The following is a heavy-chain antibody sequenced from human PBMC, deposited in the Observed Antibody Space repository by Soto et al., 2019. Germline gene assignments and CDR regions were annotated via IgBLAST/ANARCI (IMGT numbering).Heavy chain of an antibody. CDR2: IYYSGST. V-gene: IGHV4-59*01. CDR1: GGSITDYY. J-gene: IGHJ4*02. D-gene: IGHD3-22*01. CDR3: ATDRAYSDSSGFYFDY. Sequence: PSETLSLTCTVSGGSITDYYWSWIRQPPGKGLEWIGYIYYSGSTNYNPSLKSRVTISEDTSKNQFSLKVSSVTAADTAVYYCATDRAYSDSSGFYFDYWGRGTLVTVSS.